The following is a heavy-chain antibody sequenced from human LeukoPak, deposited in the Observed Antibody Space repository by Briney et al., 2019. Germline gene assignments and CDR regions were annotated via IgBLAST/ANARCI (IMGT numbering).Heavy chain of an antibody. CDR3: ARGRDAYKVGY. J-gene: IGHJ4*02. V-gene: IGHV4-34*01. D-gene: IGHD5-24*01. CDR1: GGSFSGYY. Sequence: SGTLSLTCAVYGGSFSGYYWSWIRQPPGKGLEWIGEINHSGSTNYNPSLKSRVTISVDTSKNQFSLKLSSVTAADTAVYYCARGRDAYKVGYWGQGTLVTVSS. CDR2: INHSGST.